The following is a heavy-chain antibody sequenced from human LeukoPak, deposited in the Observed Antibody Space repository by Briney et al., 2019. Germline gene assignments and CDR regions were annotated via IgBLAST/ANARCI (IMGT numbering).Heavy chain of an antibody. Sequence: GASVKVSCKASGYTFPSYYMHWVRQAPGQGLEWMGIINPSGGSTSYAQRFQGRVTMTRDTSTSTVYMELSSLRSEDTAVYYCARDVGARVFDYWGQGTLVTVSS. CDR1: GYTFPSYY. J-gene: IGHJ4*02. D-gene: IGHD1-26*01. V-gene: IGHV1-46*01. CDR3: ARDVGARVFDY. CDR2: INPSGGST.